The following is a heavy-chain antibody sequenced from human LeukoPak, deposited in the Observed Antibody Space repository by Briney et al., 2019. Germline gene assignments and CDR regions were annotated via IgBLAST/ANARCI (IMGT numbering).Heavy chain of an antibody. CDR3: AKYTSGTSYRGLDQ. V-gene: IGHV3-23*01. CDR2: IIGSAVNT. Sequence: GESLRLSCGASGLTVSSYAMSWVRQAPGKGLEWVSTIIGSAVNTYYADSVKGRFTISRDDSKNTVYLQMNSLRAEDTAVYSCAKYTSGTSYRGLDQWGHGNLVTVSS. J-gene: IGHJ4*01. D-gene: IGHD3-10*01. CDR1: GLTVSSYA.